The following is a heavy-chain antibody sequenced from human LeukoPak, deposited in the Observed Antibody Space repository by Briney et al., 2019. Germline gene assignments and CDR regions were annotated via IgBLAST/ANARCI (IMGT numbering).Heavy chain of an antibody. J-gene: IGHJ3*02. CDR1: GFTFSSYG. V-gene: IGHV3-30*18. Sequence: GRSLRLSCAASGFTFSSYGMHWVRQAPGEGLEWVAVISYDGSNKYYADSVKGRFTISRDNSKNTLYLQMNSLRAEDTAVYYCAKDRDAVDIWGQGTMVTVSS. CDR2: ISYDGSNK. CDR3: AKDRDAVDI.